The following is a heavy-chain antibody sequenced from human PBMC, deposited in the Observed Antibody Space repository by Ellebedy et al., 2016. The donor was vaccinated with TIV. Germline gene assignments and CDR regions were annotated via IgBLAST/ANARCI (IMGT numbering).Heavy chain of an antibody. CDR2: INPGNGNT. CDR3: AKGQNYYFAMDV. Sequence: ASVKVSCKASGYSFSISNMHWVRQAPGDGLEWMGWINPGNGNTKYSQKFQGRVTISTDTSARIAYMELSSLTSEDTAVYYCAKGQNYYFAMDVWGQGTTVTVS. CDR1: GYSFSISN. V-gene: IGHV1-3*01. J-gene: IGHJ6*02.